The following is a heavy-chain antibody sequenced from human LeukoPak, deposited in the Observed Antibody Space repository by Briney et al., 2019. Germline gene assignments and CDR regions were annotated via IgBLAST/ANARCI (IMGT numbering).Heavy chain of an antibody. CDR1: GFTFSSYA. D-gene: IGHD1-26*01. Sequence: SGGSLRLSCAASGFTFSSYAMSWVRQAPGKGLEWVSSISSSDGSTYYADSVKGRFTISRDNSMNTLYVKLNGLRAEDTAVYYCENAYSGTYFPLDYWGQGTLVTVSS. J-gene: IGHJ4*02. CDR3: ENAYSGTYFPLDY. V-gene: IGHV3-23*01. CDR2: ISSSDGST.